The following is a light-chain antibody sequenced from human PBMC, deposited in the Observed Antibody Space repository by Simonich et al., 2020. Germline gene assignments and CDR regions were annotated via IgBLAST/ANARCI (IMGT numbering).Light chain of an antibody. CDR3: QQYYSTPWT. J-gene: IGKJ1*01. CDR2: WAS. V-gene: IGKV4-1*01. CDR1: QSVLYSSNNKNY. Sequence: TINCKSSQSVLYSSNNKNYLAWYQQKSGQPPKLLIYWASTRESGVPDRFSGSGSGTDFTLTISSLQAEDVAVYYCQQYYSTPWTFGQGTKVEIK.